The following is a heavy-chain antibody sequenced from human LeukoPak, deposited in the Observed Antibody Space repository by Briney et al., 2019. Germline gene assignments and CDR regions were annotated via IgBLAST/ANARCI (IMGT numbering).Heavy chain of an antibody. CDR1: GGSFSGYY. J-gene: IGHJ4*02. CDR3: GNFGKLFIARKKTAKDY. CDR2: INHSGST. D-gene: IGHD3-10*01. V-gene: IGHV4-34*01. Sequence: SETMSLTCAVYGGSFSGYYWSWIRQPPGKGLEWIGEINHSGSTNYNPSLKSRFTISVDTSKNQFSLKLSSVTAAETAVYYCGNFGKLFIARKKTAKDYWGQGTLVTVSS.